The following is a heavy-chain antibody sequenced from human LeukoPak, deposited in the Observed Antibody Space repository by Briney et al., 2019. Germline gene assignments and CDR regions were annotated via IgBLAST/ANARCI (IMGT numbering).Heavy chain of an antibody. CDR3: ARTMVVTLGSYYYYMDV. CDR1: GFTFDDYG. D-gene: IGHD4-23*01. CDR2: INWNGGST. J-gene: IGHJ6*03. V-gene: IGHV3-20*04. Sequence: GGSLRLSCAASGFTFDDYGMSWVRQAPGKGLEWVSGINWNGGSTGYADSVKGRFTISRDNAKNSLYLQMNSLRAEDTALYYCARTMVVTLGSYYYYMDVWGKGTTVTVSS.